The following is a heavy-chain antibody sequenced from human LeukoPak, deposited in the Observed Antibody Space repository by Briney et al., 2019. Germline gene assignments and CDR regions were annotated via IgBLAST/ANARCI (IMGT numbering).Heavy chain of an antibody. V-gene: IGHV4-59*01. CDR3: ARGVSYYYF. Sequence: PSETLSLTCTVSGGSISGYYWSWIRQPPGKGLEWIGHIYYNGSTNYNPSLKSRVTISVDTSENLFSLKLTSVTSGDTAVYYCARGVSYYYFWGQGTLVTVSP. CDR1: GGSISGYY. D-gene: IGHD3-10*01. J-gene: IGHJ4*02. CDR2: IYYNGST.